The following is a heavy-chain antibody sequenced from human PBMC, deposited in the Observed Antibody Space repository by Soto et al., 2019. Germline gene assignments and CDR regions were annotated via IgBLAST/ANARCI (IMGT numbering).Heavy chain of an antibody. CDR1: GFSLSTSGVG. CDR2: IYWDDDK. D-gene: IGHD2-15*01. V-gene: IGHV2-5*02. Sequence: ASGPTLVNPTQTLTLTCTFSGFSLSTSGVGVGWIRQPPGKALEWLALIYWDDDKRYSPSLKSRLTITKDTSKNQVVLTMTNMDPVDTATYYCAHSRYPGRINYGMDVWGQGTTVTVSS. CDR3: AHSRYPGRINYGMDV. J-gene: IGHJ6*02.